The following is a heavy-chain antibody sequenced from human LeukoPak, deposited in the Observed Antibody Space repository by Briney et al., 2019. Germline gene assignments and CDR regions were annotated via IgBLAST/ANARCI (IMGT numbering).Heavy chain of an antibody. V-gene: IGHV3-23*01. J-gene: IGHJ4*02. CDR1: GFTFSSSG. CDR2: ISGSGGST. Sequence: GGSLRLSCAASGFTFSSSGMSWVRQAPGKGLEWVSAISGSGGSTNHADSVEGRFTISRDNSKNMLYLQMNSLRAEDTAVYYCAKTYSFYFDYWGQGTLVTVSS. D-gene: IGHD5-18*01. CDR3: AKTYSFYFDY.